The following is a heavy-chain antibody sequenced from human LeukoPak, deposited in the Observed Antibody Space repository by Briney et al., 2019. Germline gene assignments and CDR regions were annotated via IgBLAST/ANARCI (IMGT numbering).Heavy chain of an antibody. V-gene: IGHV3-74*01. Sequence: GGSLRLSCAASGFTFSSSWMHWVRQAPGKGLVWVSRIKTDGSITTYADSVKGRFTISRDNAKNTLYLQMNTLRAEDTAVYYCAKAIAAPVWYFDLWGRGTLVTVSS. CDR2: IKTDGSIT. CDR1: GFTFSSSW. D-gene: IGHD6-13*01. CDR3: AKAIAAPVWYFDL. J-gene: IGHJ2*01.